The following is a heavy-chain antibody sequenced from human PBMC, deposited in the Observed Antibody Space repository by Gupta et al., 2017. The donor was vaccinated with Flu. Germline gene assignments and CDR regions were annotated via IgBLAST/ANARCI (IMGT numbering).Heavy chain of an antibody. V-gene: IGHV3-33*01. J-gene: IGHJ6*01. CDR1: GFTFSSYG. Sequence: QVQLVESGGGVVQPGRSLRLSCAASGFTFSSYGMHWVRQAPGKGLEWVAVIWYDGSNKYYADSVKGRFTISRDNAKNTLYLQMNSLRAEDTAVYYCARDRYNCGGDCYLGVLDVWGQGTTVTVSA. D-gene: IGHD2-21*02. CDR2: IWYDGSNK. CDR3: ARDRYNCGGDCYLGVLDV.